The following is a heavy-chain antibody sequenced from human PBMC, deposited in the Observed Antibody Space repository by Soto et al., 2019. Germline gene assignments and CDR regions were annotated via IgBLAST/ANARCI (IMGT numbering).Heavy chain of an antibody. J-gene: IGHJ5*02. Sequence: QVQLVESGGGVVQPGRSLRLSCAASGFTFSSYGMHWVRQAPGKGLEWVAVISYDGGNKYYADSVKGRFTISRDNSKNTLYLQMNSLRAEDTAVYYCAKDGGGWFDPWGQGTLVTVSS. V-gene: IGHV3-30*18. D-gene: IGHD3-16*01. CDR1: GFTFSSYG. CDR2: ISYDGGNK. CDR3: AKDGGGWFDP.